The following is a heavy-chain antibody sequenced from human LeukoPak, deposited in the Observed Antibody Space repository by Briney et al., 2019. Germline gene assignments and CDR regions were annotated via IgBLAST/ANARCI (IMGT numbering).Heavy chain of an antibody. D-gene: IGHD4-17*01. CDR1: GGSISSSSYY. CDR3: ARVPTVTFFDY. V-gene: IGHV4-39*07. Sequence: SETLSLTCTVSGGSISSSSYYWGWIRQPPGRGLEWIGIIYYSGSTYYNPSLKSRVTISVDTSKNQFSLKLSSVTAADMAVYYCARVPTVTFFDYWGQGTLVTVSS. J-gene: IGHJ4*02. CDR2: IYYSGST.